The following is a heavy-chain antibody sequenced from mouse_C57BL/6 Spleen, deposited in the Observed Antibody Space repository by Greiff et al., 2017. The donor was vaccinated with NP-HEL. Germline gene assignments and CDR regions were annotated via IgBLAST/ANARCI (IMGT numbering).Heavy chain of an antibody. D-gene: IGHD2-1*01. Sequence: EVKLEESGPGLVKPSQTVFLTCTVTGISITTGNYRWSWIRQFPGNKLEWIGYIYYSGTITYNPSLTSRTTITRDTPKNQFFLEMNSLTAEDTATYYCAREGLYYGNYEYYFDYWGQGTTLTVSS. CDR2: IYYSGTI. V-gene: IGHV3-5*01. CDR1: GISITTGNYR. CDR3: AREGLYYGNYEYYFDY. J-gene: IGHJ2*01.